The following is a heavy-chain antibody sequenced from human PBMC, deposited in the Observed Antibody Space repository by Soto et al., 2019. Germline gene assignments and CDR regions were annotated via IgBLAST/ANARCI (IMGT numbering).Heavy chain of an antibody. CDR3: ARGEGSGSGWREEGDDY. Sequence: QVQLVQSGAEVKKPGASVKVSCKASGYTFTSYDINWVRQATGQGLEWMGWMNPNSGNTGYAQKVQGRVKMTRNTSISTAYMELSSLRSEDTAVYYCARGEGSGSGWREEGDDYWGQGTLVTVSS. CDR1: GYTFTSYD. D-gene: IGHD6-19*01. J-gene: IGHJ4*02. CDR2: MNPNSGNT. V-gene: IGHV1-8*01.